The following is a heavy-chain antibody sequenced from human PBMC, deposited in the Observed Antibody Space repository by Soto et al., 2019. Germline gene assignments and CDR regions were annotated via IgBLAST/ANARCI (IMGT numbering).Heavy chain of an antibody. CDR1: GYKFTTYF. D-gene: IGHD2-15*01. Sequence: QVQLVQSGAELKNPGASVKVACKASGYKFTTYFIHWVRQAPGQGLEWMGMIHPSGDTGYAQKFRGRVTMTIDTSTTTAYMELRNLRSEDTAVYFSVRGYCTTSPCSGDFQFWGQGTLVTVSS. CDR3: VRGYCTTSPCSGDFQF. J-gene: IGHJ1*01. V-gene: IGHV1-46*01. CDR2: IHPSGDT.